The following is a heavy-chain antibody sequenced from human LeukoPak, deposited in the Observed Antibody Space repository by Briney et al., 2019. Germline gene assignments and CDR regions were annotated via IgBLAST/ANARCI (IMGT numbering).Heavy chain of an antibody. D-gene: IGHD3-22*01. CDR3: ARGPSYYYDSSAYPDY. CDR1: GYSISSGYY. J-gene: IGHJ4*01. CDR2: SYHSGST. V-gene: IGHV4-38-2*01. Sequence: SETLSLTCAVSGYSISSGYYWCWFRQPPGKRLEWIGSSYHSGSTYYNPSLKSRSTISVDTCKNQFSLKLSSVTAADTAVYYCARGPSYYYDSSAYPDYWGQRTLVTVSS.